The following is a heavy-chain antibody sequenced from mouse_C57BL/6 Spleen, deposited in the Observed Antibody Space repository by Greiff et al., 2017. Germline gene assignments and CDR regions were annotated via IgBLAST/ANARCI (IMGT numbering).Heavy chain of an antibody. CDR3: ARPGTSGGVYYFDY. J-gene: IGHJ2*01. CDR2: INPNNGGT. D-gene: IGHD4-1*01. CDR1: GYTFTDYN. V-gene: IGHV1-18*01. Sequence: VQLQQSGPELVKPGASVKIPCKASGYTFTDYNMDWVKQSHGKSLEWIGDINPNNGGTIYNQKFKGKATLTVDKSSSTAYMELRSLTSEDTAVYYCARPGTSGGVYYFDYWGQGTTLTVSS.